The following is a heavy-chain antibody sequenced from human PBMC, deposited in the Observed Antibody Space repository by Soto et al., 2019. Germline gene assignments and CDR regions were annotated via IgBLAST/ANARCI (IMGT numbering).Heavy chain of an antibody. CDR3: TTDSYSTKKIVRLDY. CDR1: GFTFTNAW. D-gene: IGHD2-8*01. V-gene: IGHV3-15*07. Sequence: SLILSCAASGFTFTNAWINWGRRAPGKGLEWVGRIKSKTDGGTTDYAEPVKGRFAISRDDSNNMAYLQMNSLKIEDTAVYYCTTDSYSTKKIVRLDYWGHGTPVTVSS. CDR2: IKSKTDGGTT. J-gene: IGHJ4*01.